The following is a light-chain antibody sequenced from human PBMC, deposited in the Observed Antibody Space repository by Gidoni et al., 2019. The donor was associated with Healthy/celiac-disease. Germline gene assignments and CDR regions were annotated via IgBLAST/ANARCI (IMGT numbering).Light chain of an antibody. Sequence: QSVLTQPPSVSGAPGQRVTSSCTGSSSNIGAGYDVHWYQQLPGTAPKLLIYGNSNRPSGGPDRFSGSKSGTSASLAITGLQAEDEADYYCQSYDSSLSGSHVVFGGGTKLTVL. CDR1: SSNIGAGYD. CDR3: QSYDSSLSGSHVV. V-gene: IGLV1-40*01. J-gene: IGLJ2*01. CDR2: GNS.